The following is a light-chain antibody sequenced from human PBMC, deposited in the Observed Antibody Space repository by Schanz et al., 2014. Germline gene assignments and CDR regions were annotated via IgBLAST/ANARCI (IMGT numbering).Light chain of an antibody. Sequence: EIVLTQSPGTLSLSPGERATLSCRASQSVSTKLAWYQQKPGQAPRLLIYGTSSRATGIPDRFSGSGSGTHFTLTISRLEPEDSAIYYCHQYDSFLTFGGGTKVEI. CDR2: GTS. J-gene: IGKJ4*01. CDR1: QSVSTK. V-gene: IGKV3-20*01. CDR3: HQYDSFLT.